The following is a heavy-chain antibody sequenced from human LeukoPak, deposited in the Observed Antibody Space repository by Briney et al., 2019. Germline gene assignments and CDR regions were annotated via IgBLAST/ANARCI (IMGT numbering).Heavy chain of an antibody. D-gene: IGHD3-3*01. CDR2: IYYSGSTKYSGST. CDR3: ARVTFWSGFFTIGPPGEGYFDL. Sequence: PSETLSLTCTVSGGSINSYYWNWIRQPPGKGLEWIGYIYYSGSTKYSGSTNYNPSLKSRVTISVDTSKNQFSLKLNSVTAADTAVYFCARVTFWSGFFTIGPPGEGYFDLWGPGTLVTVSS. CDR1: GGSINSYY. J-gene: IGHJ2*01. V-gene: IGHV4-59*12.